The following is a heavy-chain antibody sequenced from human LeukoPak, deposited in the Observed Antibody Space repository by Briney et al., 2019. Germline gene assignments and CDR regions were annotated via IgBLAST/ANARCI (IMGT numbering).Heavy chain of an antibody. D-gene: IGHD6-19*01. CDR2: INTDGSVT. V-gene: IGHV3-74*01. CDR1: GFIFSSYW. J-gene: IGHJ4*02. CDR3: ARTYSSGWYDY. Sequence: PGGSLRLSCATSGFIFSSYWMHWVRQAPGKGLVWVSYINTDGSVTNYADSVKGRFTISRDNAKNSLYLQMNSLRAGDTAVYYCARTYSSGWYDYWGQGTLVTVSS.